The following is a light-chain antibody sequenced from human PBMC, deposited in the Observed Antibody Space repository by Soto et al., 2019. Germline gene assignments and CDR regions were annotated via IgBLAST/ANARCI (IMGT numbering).Light chain of an antibody. Sequence: QSALTQPPSVSGSPGQSITISCTGNSSDDGGYRYVSWFQQHPGKAPKVVIYQVSNRPTASSNRFSGCKSGNTPSLTISGLQAEDEADYYCSSYRSGDIPYVFGTRTKGTVL. V-gene: IGLV2-14*01. CDR2: QVS. J-gene: IGLJ1*01. CDR1: SSDDGGYRY. CDR3: SSYRSGDIPYV.